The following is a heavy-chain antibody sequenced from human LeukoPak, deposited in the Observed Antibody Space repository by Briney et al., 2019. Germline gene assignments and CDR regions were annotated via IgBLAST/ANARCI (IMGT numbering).Heavy chain of an antibody. CDR1: GGSIISGCYY. Sequence: SQTLSLTCTVSGGSIISGCYYWSWIRQHPGKGLEWIGYIYYSGSTYYNPSLKSRVTISVDTSKTQFSMKLSSVTAADTAVYYCARAEILPLGIVLVPAAIFDYWGQGTLVTVSS. CDR3: ARAEILPLGIVLVPAAIFDY. D-gene: IGHD2-2*03. V-gene: IGHV4-31*03. J-gene: IGHJ4*02. CDR2: IYYSGST.